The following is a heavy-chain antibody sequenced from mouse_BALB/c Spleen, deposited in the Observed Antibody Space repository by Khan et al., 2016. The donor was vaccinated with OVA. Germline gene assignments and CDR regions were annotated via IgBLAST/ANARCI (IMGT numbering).Heavy chain of an antibody. D-gene: IGHD1-1*02. Sequence: EVALVESGGGLVKPGGSLKLSCAASGFTFSSFTMSWVRQTPEKRLEWVATISSGGDNTYYPDSVKGRFTISRDNAKNNLYLQMSSLRSEDTALYYCARSNYGAFAYWGQGTLVTVSA. CDR3: ARSNYGAFAY. J-gene: IGHJ3*01. CDR1: GFTFSSFT. V-gene: IGHV5-9*03. CDR2: ISSGGDNT.